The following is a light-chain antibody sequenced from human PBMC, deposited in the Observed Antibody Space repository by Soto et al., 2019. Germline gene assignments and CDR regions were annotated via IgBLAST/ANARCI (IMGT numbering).Light chain of an antibody. CDR3: QQYNDYSTWT. CDR1: QSISSY. V-gene: IGKV1-39*01. J-gene: IGKJ1*01. CDR2: AAS. Sequence: IRLTQSPASLSSSVGDRVTITCRASQSISSYLNWYQQKPGKAPKLLLYAASSLQSGVPSRFSGSGSGTELTLTISSLQPDDFAIYYCQQYNDYSTWTFGQGTNVDI.